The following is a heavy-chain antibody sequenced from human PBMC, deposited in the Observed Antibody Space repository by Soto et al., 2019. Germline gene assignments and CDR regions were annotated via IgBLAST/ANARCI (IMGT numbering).Heavy chain of an antibody. CDR3: ATSSDWSPLLDY. J-gene: IGHJ4*02. CDR2: INNGGGT. Sequence: ASVKVSCKASQYTFTKYYLHWVRQAPGQRPQWMGWINNGGGTLYEQKCQGRLNMTRDTSITTAFMEPSRLTSDDTGFDYCATSSDWSPLLDYWGQGTLVHVSP. D-gene: IGHD6-19*01. V-gene: IGHV1-2*02. CDR1: QYTFTKYY.